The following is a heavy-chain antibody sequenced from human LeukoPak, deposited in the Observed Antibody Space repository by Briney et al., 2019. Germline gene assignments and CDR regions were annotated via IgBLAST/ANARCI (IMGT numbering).Heavy chain of an antibody. D-gene: IGHD4-23*01. CDR3: ARDQAGNSFDY. V-gene: IGHV1-2*02. CDR1: GCTFTGHY. J-gene: IGHJ4*02. Sequence: ASVKVSCKASGCTFTGHYLHWVRQAPGQGLEWMGWIKPDTGATRYAQRFQGRVTMTRDTSISTVYMELSRLGSDDTAVYYCARDQAGNSFDYWGQGTLVTVSS. CDR2: IKPDTGAT.